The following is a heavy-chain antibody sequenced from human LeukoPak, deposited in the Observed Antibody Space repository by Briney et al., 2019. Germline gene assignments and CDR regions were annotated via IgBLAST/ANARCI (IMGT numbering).Heavy chain of an antibody. CDR2: ISGTGDSA. D-gene: IGHD6-13*01. CDR1: GFTFSSHA. J-gene: IGHJ4*02. Sequence: GGSLRLSCAASGFTFSSHALSWVRQAPGKGLEWVSAISGTGDSAFYADSVKGRFTVSRGNSKNTLYLQIKSVRAEDTAVYYCAKVAAAGYHYFDYWGQGTLVTVSS. CDR3: AKVAAAGYHYFDY. V-gene: IGHV3-23*01.